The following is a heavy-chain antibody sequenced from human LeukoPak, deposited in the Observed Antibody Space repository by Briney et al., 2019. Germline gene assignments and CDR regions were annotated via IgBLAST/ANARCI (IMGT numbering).Heavy chain of an antibody. CDR2: ISGSGGST. CDR3: AKDGRGGYYYDSSGYLRKSAVDY. V-gene: IGHV3-23*01. D-gene: IGHD3-22*01. Sequence: PGGSLRLSCAASGFTFSSYGMSWVRQAPGKGLEWVSAISGSGGSTYYADSVKGRFTISRDNSKNTLYLQMNSLRAEDTAVYYCAKDGRGGYYYDSSGYLRKSAVDYWGQGTLVTVSS. J-gene: IGHJ4*02. CDR1: GFTFSSYG.